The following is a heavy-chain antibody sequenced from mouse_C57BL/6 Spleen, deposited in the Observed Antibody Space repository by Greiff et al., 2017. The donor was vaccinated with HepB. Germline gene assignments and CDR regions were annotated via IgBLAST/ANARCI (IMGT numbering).Heavy chain of an antibody. CDR1: GYTFTSYW. CDR3: ARLGYSNYVSYAMDY. Sequence: QVQLQQPGAELVMPGASVKLSCKASGYTFTSYWMHWVKQRPGQGLEWIGEIDPSDSYTNYNQKFKGKSTLTVDKSSSTAYMQLSSLTSEDSAVYYCARLGYSNYVSYAMDYWGQGTSVTVSS. CDR2: IDPSDSYT. D-gene: IGHD2-5*01. V-gene: IGHV1-69*01. J-gene: IGHJ4*01.